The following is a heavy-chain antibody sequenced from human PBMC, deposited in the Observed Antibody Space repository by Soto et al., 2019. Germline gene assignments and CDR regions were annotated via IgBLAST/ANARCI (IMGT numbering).Heavy chain of an antibody. Sequence: SETLSLTCTVSGGSISSSSYYWGWIRQPPGKGLEWIGSIYYSGSTYYNPSLKSRVTISVDTSKNQFSLELSSVTAADTAVHYCARHLIHPGGRIDYWGQGTLVTVSS. CDR2: IYYSGST. D-gene: IGHD3-16*01. CDR3: ARHLIHPGGRIDY. CDR1: GGSISSSSYY. J-gene: IGHJ4*02. V-gene: IGHV4-39*01.